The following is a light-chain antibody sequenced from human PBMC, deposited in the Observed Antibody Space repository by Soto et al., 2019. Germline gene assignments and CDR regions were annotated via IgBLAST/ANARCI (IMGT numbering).Light chain of an antibody. J-gene: IGKJ1*01. CDR2: GAS. CDR3: QQYGSSRWT. CDR1: RMVGSTY. Sequence: EIVLTQSPGTLSLSPGERATPPGRPGRMVGSTYLPWYHQNPGQAPRLLIYGASRRATGIPDRFSGSGSGTDFTLTISRLEPEDFAVYYCQQYGSSRWTFGQGTKVEI. V-gene: IGKV3-20*01.